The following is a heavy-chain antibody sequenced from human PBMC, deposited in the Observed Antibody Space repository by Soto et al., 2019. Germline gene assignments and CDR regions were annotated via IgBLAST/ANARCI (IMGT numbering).Heavy chain of an antibody. D-gene: IGHD4-17*01. CDR1: GFSFTSYS. CDR2: INAGRGKT. CDR3: ARWIDNGYFDY. Sequence: QGQLVQSGAEVKKPGASVKVSCGTSGFSFTSYSFHWVRQAPAQGLQWMGWINAGRGKTKYSQQFQGRVTFTWDTSANTVYMELNRLTSEDTSVLYCARWIDNGYFDYWGQGTLVTVSA. V-gene: IGHV1-3*01. J-gene: IGHJ4*02.